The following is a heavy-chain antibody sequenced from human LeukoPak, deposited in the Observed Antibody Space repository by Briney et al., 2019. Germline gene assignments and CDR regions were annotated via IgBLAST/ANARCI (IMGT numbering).Heavy chain of an antibody. CDR1: RGTFSRYA. V-gene: IGHV1-69*06. Sequence: SVKVSRKASRGTFSRYAISWVRQAPGRGVEWMGSITPIFDTTNYAQKFQGRVTSSADKSTSTAYMELSSLRSGDTAVYYCVRDYDTSGPQKNFFDFWGQGTLVTVSS. J-gene: IGHJ4*02. D-gene: IGHD3-22*01. CDR3: VRDYDTSGPQKNFFDF. CDR2: ITPIFDTT.